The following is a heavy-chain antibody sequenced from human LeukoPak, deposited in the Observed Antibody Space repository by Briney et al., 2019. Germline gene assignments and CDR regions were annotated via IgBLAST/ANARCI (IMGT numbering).Heavy chain of an antibody. CDR1: GYTFTSYG. CDR2: ISAYNGNT. CDR3: ARWQWLVLNDY. J-gene: IGHJ4*02. D-gene: IGHD6-19*01. Sequence: ASVNVSCTASGYTFTSYGISWVRQAPGQGLEWMGWISAYNGNTNYAQKLQGRVTMTTDTSTSTAYMELRSLRSDGTAVYYCARWQWLVLNDYWGQGTLVTVSS. V-gene: IGHV1-18*01.